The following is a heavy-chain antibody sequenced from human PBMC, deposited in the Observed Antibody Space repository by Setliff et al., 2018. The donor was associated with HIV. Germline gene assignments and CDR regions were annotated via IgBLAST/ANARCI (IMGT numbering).Heavy chain of an antibody. Sequence: GSLRPPCTASGFTFSNLAITWVRQAPGKGPEWVSAIGGRGFGTHYAESVKGRFTISKDNSKNTLYLQMSSLRDEDTAVYYCAKVFLFGIDVFDIWGQGTMVTVSS. J-gene: IGHJ3*02. CDR3: AKVFLFGIDVFDI. V-gene: IGHV3-23*01. CDR2: IGGRGFGT. D-gene: IGHD3-16*01. CDR1: GFTFSNLA.